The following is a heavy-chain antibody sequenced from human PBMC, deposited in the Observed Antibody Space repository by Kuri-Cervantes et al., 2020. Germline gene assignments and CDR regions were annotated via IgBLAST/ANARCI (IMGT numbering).Heavy chain of an antibody. CDR3: ARDGSGDYVNAFDI. J-gene: IGHJ3*02. D-gene: IGHD4-17*01. Sequence: SETLSLTCNVSGGSISSRNYYWGWVRQPPGKGLEWIGSIYYSGYRGNTYYNPSLKNRVTISVDTSTNQFSLKLKSLTPADTAVYYCARDGSGDYVNAFDIWGQGTMVTVSS. CDR1: GGSISSRNYY. CDR2: IYYSGYRGNT. V-gene: IGHV4-39*07.